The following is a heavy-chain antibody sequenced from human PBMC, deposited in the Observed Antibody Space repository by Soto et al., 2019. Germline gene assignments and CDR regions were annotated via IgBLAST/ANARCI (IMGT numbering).Heavy chain of an antibody. V-gene: IGHV1-69*13. D-gene: IGHD4-17*01. CDR3: ARVMKGYGDPTYYYYYYGMDV. Sequence: GASVKVSCKASGGTFSSYAISWVRQAPGQGLEWMGGIIPIFGTANYAQKFQGRVTITADESTSTAYMELSSLRSEDTAVYYCARVMKGYGDPTYYYYYYGMDVWGQGTTVTVSS. CDR1: GGTFSSYA. CDR2: IIPIFGTA. J-gene: IGHJ6*02.